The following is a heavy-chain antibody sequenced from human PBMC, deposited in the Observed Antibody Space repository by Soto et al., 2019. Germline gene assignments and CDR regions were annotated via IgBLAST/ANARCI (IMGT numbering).Heavy chain of an antibody. CDR3: SRGRGPTGYILRY. CDR2: LSGSGAGT. D-gene: IGHD3-9*01. J-gene: IGHJ4*02. Sequence: EVQLLESGGGLVQPGGSLRLSCAASGFTFSSYAMSWVRQAPGKGLEWVSGLSGSGAGTFYADSVKGRFTISRDNSKNPAALQINNLRAEDTAVNYRSRGRGPTGYILRYWGRGT. CDR1: GFTFSSYA. V-gene: IGHV3-23*01.